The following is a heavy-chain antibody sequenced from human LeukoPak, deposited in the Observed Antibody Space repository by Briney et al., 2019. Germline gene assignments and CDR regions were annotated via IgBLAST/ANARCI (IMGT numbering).Heavy chain of an antibody. J-gene: IGHJ4*02. CDR2: IDHTGIT. Sequence: SETLSLTCTVSDDSITIYYWSWIRQPPGKGLEWIGYIDHTGITNYNPSLNSRVTISRDTSKNHFSLELSSATAADTAVYFCARGFTTYYDFWSAFIHFDYWGQGTLVTVSS. CDR1: DDSITIYY. V-gene: IGHV4-59*01. D-gene: IGHD3-3*01. CDR3: ARGFTTYYDFWSAFIHFDY.